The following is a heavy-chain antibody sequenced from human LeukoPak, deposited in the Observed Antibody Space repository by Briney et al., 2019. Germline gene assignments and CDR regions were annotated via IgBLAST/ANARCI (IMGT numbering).Heavy chain of an antibody. CDR1: GYSISSGYY. V-gene: IGHV4-38-2*02. CDR3: ARDPVGSSTLH. J-gene: IGHJ4*02. CDR2: LYHSGST. Sequence: PSETLSLTCTVSGYSISSGYYWGWIRQPPGKGLEWIGSLYHSGSTYYNPSLKSRVTISVDTSKNQFSLKLSSVTAADTAVYYCARDPVGSSTLHWGQGTLVTVSS. D-gene: IGHD6-13*01.